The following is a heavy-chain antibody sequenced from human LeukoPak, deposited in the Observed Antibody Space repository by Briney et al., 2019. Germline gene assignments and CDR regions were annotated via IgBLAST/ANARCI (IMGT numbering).Heavy chain of an antibody. V-gene: IGHV3-30*02. J-gene: IGHJ6*03. D-gene: IGHD3-3*01. CDR3: AKGGDFWSGYSYYMDV. Sequence: GGSLRLSCAASGFTFSSYGMHWVRQAPGKGLEWVAFIRYDGSNKYYADSVKGRFTISRDNSKNTLYLQMNSLRAEDTAVYYCAKGGDFWSGYSYYMDVWGRGTTVTVSS. CDR1: GFTFSSYG. CDR2: IRYDGSNK.